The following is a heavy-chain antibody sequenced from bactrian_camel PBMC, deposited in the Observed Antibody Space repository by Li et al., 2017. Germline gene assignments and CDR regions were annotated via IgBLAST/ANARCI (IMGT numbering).Heavy chain of an antibody. CDR2: INNAGGST. V-gene: IGHV3S1*01. D-gene: IGHD2*01. CDR1: GYDYRSNC. Sequence: HVQLVESGGGLVQPGGSLRLSCAASGYDYRSNCMGWFRQAPGKGLEWVSAINNAGGSTYYADSVKGRFTISRDNAKNMLYLQMDSLKSEDTALYYRTLTYYSGGYYYARDFGYWGQGTQVTVS. CDR3: TLTYYSGGYYYARDFGY. J-gene: IGHJ6*01.